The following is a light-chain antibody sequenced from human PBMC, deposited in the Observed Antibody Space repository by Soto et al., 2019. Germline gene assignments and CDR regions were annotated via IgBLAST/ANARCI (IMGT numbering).Light chain of an antibody. CDR3: NSYTSSSTLV. Sequence: QSALTQPASVSGSPGQSITISCTGTSSDVGRYNYVSWYQQYPGKAPKLMLYEVSNRPSGVSNRFSGSKSGNTASLTISGLQADDEADYYCNSYTSSSTLVFGTGTKLTVL. CDR2: EVS. CDR1: SSDVGRYNY. J-gene: IGLJ1*01. V-gene: IGLV2-14*01.